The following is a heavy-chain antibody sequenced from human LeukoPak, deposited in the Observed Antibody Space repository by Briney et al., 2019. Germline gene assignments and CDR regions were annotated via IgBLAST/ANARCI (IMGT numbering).Heavy chain of an antibody. CDR1: GYTFTSYG. V-gene: IGHV1-18*01. J-gene: IGHJ4*02. CDR2: ISAYNGNT. D-gene: IGHD2-15*01. CDR3: ARVLITRYCSGGSCYDFDY. Sequence: ASVKLSCKASGYTFTSYGISWVRQAPGQGLEWMGWISAYNGNTNYAQKLQGRVTMTTDTSTSTAHMGLMRLRSGDRAGYYWARVLITRYCSGGSCYDFDYWGQGTLVTVSS.